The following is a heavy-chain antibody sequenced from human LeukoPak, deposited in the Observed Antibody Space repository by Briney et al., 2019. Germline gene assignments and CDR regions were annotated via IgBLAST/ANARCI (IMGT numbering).Heavy chain of an antibody. V-gene: IGHV3-9*01. CDR3: AKDGSYLSYYYYYMDV. Sequence: PGGSLRLSCAASGFTFDDYAMHWVRQAPGKGLEWVSGISWNSGSIGYADSVKGRFTISRDNAKNSLYLQMNSLRAEDTALYHCAKDGSYLSYYYYYMDVWGKGTTVTVSS. CDR2: ISWNSGSI. J-gene: IGHJ6*03. CDR1: GFTFDDYA. D-gene: IGHD1-26*01.